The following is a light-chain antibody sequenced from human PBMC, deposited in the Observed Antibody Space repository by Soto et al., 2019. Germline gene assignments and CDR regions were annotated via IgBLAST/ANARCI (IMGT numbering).Light chain of an antibody. CDR2: GAS. Sequence: EIVLTQSPGTLSLSPGERATLSCRASQSVSSSYLAWYQQKPGQAPRLLIYGASSRATGIPDRFSGSGSETAFNLTISRLEPEDFAVYYCQQYGSSSWTFGQGTKVEIK. V-gene: IGKV3-20*01. J-gene: IGKJ1*01. CDR1: QSVSSSY. CDR3: QQYGSSSWT.